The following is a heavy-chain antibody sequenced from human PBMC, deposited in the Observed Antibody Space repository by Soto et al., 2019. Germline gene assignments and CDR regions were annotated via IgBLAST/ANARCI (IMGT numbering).Heavy chain of an antibody. CDR1: GGSISSYY. J-gene: IGHJ4*02. V-gene: IGHV4-59*01. D-gene: IGHD6-13*01. Sequence: PSETLSLTCTVSGGSISSYYWSWIRQPPGKGLEWIGYIYYSGSTNYNPSLKSRVTISVYTSKNQFSLKLSSVTAADTAVYYCARGLPGAAAYVYWGQGTLVTVSS. CDR3: ARGLPGAAAYVY. CDR2: IYYSGST.